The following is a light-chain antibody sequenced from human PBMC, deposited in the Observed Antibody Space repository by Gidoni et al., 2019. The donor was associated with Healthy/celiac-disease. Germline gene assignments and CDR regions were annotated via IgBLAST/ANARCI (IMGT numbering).Light chain of an antibody. V-gene: IGLV3-25*03. Sequence: SSDLTQPPSVSVSPGQTARITCSGDAFPKQYAYWYQPKPGQAPVLVIYKDSERPSGIPARFSGSSSVTTVTLTISGVQAEDEADYYCQSADSSGTYVVFGGGTKLTFL. CDR1: AFPKQY. CDR3: QSADSSGTYVV. CDR2: KDS. J-gene: IGLJ2*01.